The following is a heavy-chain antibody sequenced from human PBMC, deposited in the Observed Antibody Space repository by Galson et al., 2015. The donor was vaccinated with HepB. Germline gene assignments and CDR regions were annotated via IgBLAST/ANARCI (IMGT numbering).Heavy chain of an antibody. V-gene: IGHV1-46*01. CDR2: INPSGGST. D-gene: IGHD3-3*01. CDR3: VRGNTIFGVVMNYGMDV. Sequence: SVKVSCKASGYTFTSYYIHWVRQAPGQGLEWMGIINPSGGSTKYTQKFQGRITMTRDTSTSTVYMELSSLRSEDTAVYYCVRGNTIFGVVMNYGMDVWGQGTTVTVSS. J-gene: IGHJ6*02. CDR1: GYTFTSYY.